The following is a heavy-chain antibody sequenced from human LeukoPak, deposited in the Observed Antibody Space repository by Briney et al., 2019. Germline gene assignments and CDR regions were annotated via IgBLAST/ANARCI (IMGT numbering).Heavy chain of an antibody. J-gene: IGHJ5*02. Sequence: SETLSLTCAVYGGSFSGYYWSWIRQPPGKGLEWIGEINHSGSTNYNPSLKSRVNISVDTYKNQFSLKLSSVTAADTAVYYCARGLDIAASPSDPWGQGTLVTVSS. D-gene: IGHD2-2*03. CDR1: GGSFSGYY. CDR2: INHSGST. CDR3: ARGLDIAASPSDP. V-gene: IGHV4-34*01.